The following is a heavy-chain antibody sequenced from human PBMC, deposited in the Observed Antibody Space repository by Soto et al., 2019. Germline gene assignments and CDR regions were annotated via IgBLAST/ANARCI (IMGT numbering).Heavy chain of an antibody. CDR3: ARSPHSSSWYVDWFDP. D-gene: IGHD6-13*01. Sequence: PGESLKISCKGSGYSFTSYWIGWVRQMPGKGLEWMGIIYPGDSDTRYSPSFQGQVTISADKSISTAYLQWSSLKASDTAMYYCARSPHSSSWYVDWFDPWGQGTLVTVSS. V-gene: IGHV5-51*01. J-gene: IGHJ5*02. CDR2: IYPGDSDT. CDR1: GYSFTSYW.